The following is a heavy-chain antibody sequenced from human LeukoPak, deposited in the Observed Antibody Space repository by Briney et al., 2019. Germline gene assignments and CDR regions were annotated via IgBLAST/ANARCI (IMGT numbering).Heavy chain of an antibody. Sequence: GGSLRLSCAASGFTFGSYWMSWVRQAPGKGLEWVANIKQDGSEKYYVDSVKGRFTISRDNAKNSLYLQMNSLRAEDTAVYYCARNYDILTGYSPVDYWGQGTLVTVSS. J-gene: IGHJ4*02. CDR1: GFTFGSYW. CDR2: IKQDGSEK. D-gene: IGHD3-9*01. CDR3: ARNYDILTGYSPVDY. V-gene: IGHV3-7*01.